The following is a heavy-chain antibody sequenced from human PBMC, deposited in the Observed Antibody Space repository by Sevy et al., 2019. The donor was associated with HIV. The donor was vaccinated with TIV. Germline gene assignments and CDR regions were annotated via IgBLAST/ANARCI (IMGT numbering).Heavy chain of an antibody. J-gene: IGHJ6*03. V-gene: IGHV3-23*01. CDR2: ISGSGTRT. D-gene: IGHD3-22*01. CDR1: GFSFDSYG. CDR3: AKGGGGHYDPDEIGYYFYYYNMDV. Sequence: GGSLRLSCAVSGFSFDSYGMTWVRQAPGKGLEWVSGISGSGTRTYYADSVKGRFIISRDNSKNTLYLQMNSLRSEDKGMYYWAKGGGGHYDPDEIGYYFYYYNMDVWGKGTTVTVSS.